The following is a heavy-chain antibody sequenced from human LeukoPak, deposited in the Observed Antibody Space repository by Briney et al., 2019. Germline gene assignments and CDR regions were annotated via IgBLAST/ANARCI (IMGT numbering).Heavy chain of an antibody. D-gene: IGHD5-24*01. Sequence: WGSLRLSCAASGFTFSSYAMHWVRQAPGKGLEWVAVISYDGSNKYYADSVKGRFTISRDNSKNTLYLQMNSLRAEDTAVYYCARGGDGYNCDYWGQGTLVTVST. CDR1: GFTFSSYA. CDR2: ISYDGSNK. V-gene: IGHV3-30-3*01. J-gene: IGHJ4*02. CDR3: ARGGDGYNCDY.